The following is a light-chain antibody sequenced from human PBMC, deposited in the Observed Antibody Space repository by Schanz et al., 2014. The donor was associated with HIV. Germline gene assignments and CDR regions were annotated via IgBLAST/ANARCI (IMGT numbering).Light chain of an antibody. V-gene: IGKV3D-15*01. CDR2: GAS. CDR1: QSVGTN. CDR3: QQYNNWSPVT. J-gene: IGKJ4*01. Sequence: IVLTQSPGTLSLSPGERATLSCRASQSVGTNLAWYQQKPGQAPRLLIYGASTRATGTPDRFSGSGSGSAFTLTISSLQSDDFAVYYCQQYNNWSPVTFGGGTKVEIK.